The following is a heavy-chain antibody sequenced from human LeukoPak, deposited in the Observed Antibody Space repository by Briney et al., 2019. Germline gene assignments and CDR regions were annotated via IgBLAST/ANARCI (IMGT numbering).Heavy chain of an antibody. V-gene: IGHV3-7*01. CDR3: ARLIVGAIDY. CDR2: IKQDGSEK. J-gene: IGHJ4*02. D-gene: IGHD1-26*01. CDR1: GFTFDDYA. Sequence: GGSLRLSCAASGFTFDDYAMHWVRQAPGKGLEWVANIKQDGSEKYFVDSVKGRFTISRDNAKNSLYLQMSSLRAEDTAVYYCARLIVGAIDYWGQGTLVTVSS.